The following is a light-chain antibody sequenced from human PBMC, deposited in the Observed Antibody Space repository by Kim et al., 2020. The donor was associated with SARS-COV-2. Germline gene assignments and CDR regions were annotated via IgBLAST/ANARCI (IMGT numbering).Light chain of an antibody. J-gene: IGKJ2*01. CDR2: DAS. V-gene: IGKV1-33*01. CDR3: QQYDNLHMYT. CDR1: QDISNY. Sequence: DIQMTQSPSSLSASVGDRVTITCQASQDISNYLNWYQQKPGKAPKLLIYDASNLETGVPSRFSGSGSGTDFTFTISSLQPEDIATYYCQQYDNLHMYTFGQGTKLEI.